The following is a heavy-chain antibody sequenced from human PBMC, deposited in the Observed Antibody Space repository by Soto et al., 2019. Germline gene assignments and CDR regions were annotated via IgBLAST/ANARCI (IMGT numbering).Heavy chain of an antibody. CDR3: ARVDLGYCTNGVCYAYYFDY. D-gene: IGHD2-8*01. CDR2: ISYDGSNK. Sequence: QVQLVESGGGVVQPGRSLRLSCAASGFTFSSYAMHWVRQAPGKGLEWVAVISYDGSNKYYADSVKGRFTISRDNSKNTLYLQMNSLRAEDTAVYYCARVDLGYCTNGVCYAYYFDYWGQGTLVTVSS. V-gene: IGHV3-30-3*01. CDR1: GFTFSSYA. J-gene: IGHJ4*02.